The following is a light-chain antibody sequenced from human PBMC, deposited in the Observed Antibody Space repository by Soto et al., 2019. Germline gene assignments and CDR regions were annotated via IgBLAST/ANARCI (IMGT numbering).Light chain of an antibody. CDR3: QSYDSSLSGHNYV. CDR2: GNS. V-gene: IGLV1-40*01. Sequence: QSVLTQPPSVSGAPGQRVTISCTGSSSNIGAGYDVHWYQQLPGTAPKLLIYGNSNRPSGVPDRFSGSKSGTSASLAITGLQAEDQADSYCQSYDSSLSGHNYVFGTGTKVTVL. CDR1: SSNIGAGYD. J-gene: IGLJ1*01.